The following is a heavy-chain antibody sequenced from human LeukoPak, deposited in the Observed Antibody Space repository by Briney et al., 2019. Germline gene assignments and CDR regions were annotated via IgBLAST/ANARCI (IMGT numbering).Heavy chain of an antibody. CDR1: GFTFSSYA. D-gene: IGHD2-21*02. CDR2: ISYDGSNK. V-gene: IGHV3-30*04. J-gene: IGHJ1*01. CDR3: ARDPPVVTAIQSYFQH. Sequence: PGGSLRLSCAASGFTFSSYAMHWVRQAPGKGLEWVAVISYDGSNKYFADSVQGRFTISRDNAKNSLYLQMNSLRDEDTAVYYCARDPPVVTAIQSYFQHWGQGTLVTVSS.